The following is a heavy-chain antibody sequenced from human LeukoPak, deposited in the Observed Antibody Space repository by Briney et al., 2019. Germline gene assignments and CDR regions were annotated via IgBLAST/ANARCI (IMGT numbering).Heavy chain of an antibody. V-gene: IGHV4-30-2*01. J-gene: IGHJ4*02. CDR1: GGSISSGGYY. D-gene: IGHD5-24*01. CDR3: ARGGYGDVYNPLGY. CDR2: IYHSGST. Sequence: SQTLSLTCTVSGGSISSGGYYWSCIRQPPGKGLECIGYIYHSGSTDYNPSLKSRVTISVDTSKNQFSLRLSSVTAADTAVYFCARGGYGDVYNPLGYWGQGTLVTVSS.